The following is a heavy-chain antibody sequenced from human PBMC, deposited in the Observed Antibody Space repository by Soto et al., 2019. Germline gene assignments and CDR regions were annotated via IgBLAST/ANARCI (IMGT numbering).Heavy chain of an antibody. CDR1: GFTFSSYA. CDR3: AKFGMATTKRSPPYYIDY. CDR2: ISGSGGGT. V-gene: IGHV3-23*01. Sequence: GGSLRLSCAASGFTFSSYAMSWVRQAPGKGLGWVSSISGSGGGTYYADSVKGRFTFSRDNSKNTLYLQMNSLRAEDTAVYYCAKFGMATTKRSPPYYIDYWGQGALVTVSS. D-gene: IGHD1-1*01. J-gene: IGHJ4*02.